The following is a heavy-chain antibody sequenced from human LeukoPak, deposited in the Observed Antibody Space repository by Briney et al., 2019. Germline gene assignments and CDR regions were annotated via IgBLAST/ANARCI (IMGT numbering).Heavy chain of an antibody. CDR3: ARDKAVTTELTQYFHH. CDR2: ISGYNGYT. V-gene: IGHV1-18*01. J-gene: IGHJ1*01. D-gene: IGHD4-11*01. Sequence: GASVKVSCKASGYTFTNYGVIWVRQAPGQGFECMGWISGYNGYTNYAQKFQFRVTMTTDTSTSTAYMELRSLTSDDTAVYYCARDKAVTTELTQYFHHWGQGTLVTVSS. CDR1: GYTFTNYG.